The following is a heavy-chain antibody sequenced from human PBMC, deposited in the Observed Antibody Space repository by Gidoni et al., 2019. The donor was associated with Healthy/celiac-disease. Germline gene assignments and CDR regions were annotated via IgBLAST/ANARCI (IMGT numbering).Heavy chain of an antibody. J-gene: IGHJ4*02. CDR3: TTDDREFDY. V-gene: IGHV3-15*01. Sequence: EVQLVDAGGGLVKPGGSLRLPCDASGFTFSNAWMSWFRQAAGKGLEWVGRIKSKTDGGTTDYAAPVKGRFTISRDDSKNTLYQQRNSLKTEDTAVYYCTTDDREFDYWGQGTLVTVSS. CDR1: GFTFSNAW. CDR2: IKSKTDGGTT.